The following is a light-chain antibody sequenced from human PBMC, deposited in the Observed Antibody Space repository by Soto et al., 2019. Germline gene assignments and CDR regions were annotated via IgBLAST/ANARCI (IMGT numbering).Light chain of an antibody. CDR1: QTVSRF. J-gene: IGKJ1*01. CDR2: GAS. CDR3: QQGFSIPWT. Sequence: DIQMTQSPSSLSASVGDRVTIACRASQTVSRFLNWYQQKPGKAPKLLIYGASSLQGGVPSRFNGSGSGTDFTLPINNLQPEDFATYSCQQGFSIPWTFGQGTKVEIK. V-gene: IGKV1-39*01.